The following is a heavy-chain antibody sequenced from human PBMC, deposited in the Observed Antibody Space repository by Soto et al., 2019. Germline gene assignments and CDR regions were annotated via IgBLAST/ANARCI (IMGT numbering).Heavy chain of an antibody. CDR3: ARAPKGKGTVVNRYDFDI. J-gene: IGHJ3*02. D-gene: IGHD2-2*01. V-gene: IGHV1-18*04. Sequence: QVQLVQSGAEVKKPGASVKVSCKASGYAFTSYGISWVRQAPGQGLEGMGWISVYNGNTNYAQKLQGRVTMTTEKSTSTAYMEMRSLRYDDKAVYYRARAPKGKGTVVNRYDFDIWSQGTMVTVSS. CDR1: GYAFTSYG. CDR2: ISVYNGNT.